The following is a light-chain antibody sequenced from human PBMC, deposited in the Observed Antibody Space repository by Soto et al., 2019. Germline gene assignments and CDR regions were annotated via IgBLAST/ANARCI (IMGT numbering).Light chain of an antibody. J-gene: IGKJ2*01. CDR2: LGS. CDR1: QRLLHSNGNTF. V-gene: IGKV2-28*01. Sequence: EIVLTQSPATLTVTPGEPASISCRSSQRLLHSNGNTFLDWYLQKPGQSPQLLIYLGSNRASGVPDRVSGSEAGTDFTLKISRVEAEDAGVYYCMQALETPYTFGQGTKLEIK. CDR3: MQALETPYT.